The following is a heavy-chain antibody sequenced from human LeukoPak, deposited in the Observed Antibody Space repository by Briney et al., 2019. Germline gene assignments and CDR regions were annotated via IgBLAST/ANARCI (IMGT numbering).Heavy chain of an antibody. Sequence: PGGSLRLSYAASGLTFSSYAMSWVRQAPGKGLEWVSAISGSGGSTYYADSVKGRFTISRDNPKNTLYLQMNSLRAEDTAVYYCAKPYYYDSSGYYQPFDYWGQGTLVTVSS. CDR1: GLTFSSYA. CDR3: AKPYYYDSSGYYQPFDY. CDR2: ISGSGGST. V-gene: IGHV3-23*01. J-gene: IGHJ4*02. D-gene: IGHD3-22*01.